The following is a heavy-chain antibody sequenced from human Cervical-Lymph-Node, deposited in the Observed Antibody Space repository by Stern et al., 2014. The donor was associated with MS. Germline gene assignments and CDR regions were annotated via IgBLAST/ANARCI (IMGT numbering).Heavy chain of an antibody. CDR3: ARTMVRGWGMDV. Sequence: EMQLVESGGGLVQPGGSLRLSCAASGFTFSSYSMNWVRQAPGKGLECISYIISSTSTVHYADSVKGRFLIPRDHAQNSLYLQMNSLRAEDTAVYYCARTMVRGWGMDVWGQGTTVTVSS. D-gene: IGHD3-10*01. V-gene: IGHV3-48*01. CDR2: IISSTSTV. CDR1: GFTFSSYS. J-gene: IGHJ6*02.